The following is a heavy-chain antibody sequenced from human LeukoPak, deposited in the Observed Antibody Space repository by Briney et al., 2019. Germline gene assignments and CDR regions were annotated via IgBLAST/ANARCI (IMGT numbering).Heavy chain of an antibody. CDR1: GYRFTSHW. CDR3: ARDYDTSTGAFDI. Sequence: GASLKTSFKGSGYRFTSHWIGWGRPMPGKGLGWRGIIFPGESDNRYSPSFQGQVTISADKSITTAYLQWNSLKASDTAMYYCARDYDTSTGAFDIWGQGTMVTVSS. CDR2: IFPGESDN. D-gene: IGHD3-9*01. V-gene: IGHV5-51*01. J-gene: IGHJ3*02.